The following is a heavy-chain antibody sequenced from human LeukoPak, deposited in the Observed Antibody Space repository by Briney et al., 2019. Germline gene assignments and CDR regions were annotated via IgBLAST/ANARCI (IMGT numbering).Heavy chain of an antibody. Sequence: ASVKVSCKASGGTFSSYAISWVRQAPGQGLEWMGWISAYNGNTNYAQKLQGRVTMTTDTSTSTAYMELRSLRSDDTAVYYCARDLWELVQLRSFLDYWGQGTLVTVSS. CDR1: GGTFSSYA. D-gene: IGHD6-6*01. J-gene: IGHJ4*02. CDR2: ISAYNGNT. CDR3: ARDLWELVQLRSFLDY. V-gene: IGHV1-18*01.